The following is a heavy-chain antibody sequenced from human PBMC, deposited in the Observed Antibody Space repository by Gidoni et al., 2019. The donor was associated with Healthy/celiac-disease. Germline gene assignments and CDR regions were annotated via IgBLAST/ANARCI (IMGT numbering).Heavy chain of an antibody. J-gene: IGHJ4*02. CDR3: ARRLTVTGPPFFDY. D-gene: IGHD3-9*01. CDR2: INHSGST. V-gene: IGHV4-34*01. Sequence: EWIGEINHSGSTNYNPSLKRRVTISVDTSKNQFSLKLSSVTAADTAVYYCARRLTVTGPPFFDYWGQGTLVTVSS.